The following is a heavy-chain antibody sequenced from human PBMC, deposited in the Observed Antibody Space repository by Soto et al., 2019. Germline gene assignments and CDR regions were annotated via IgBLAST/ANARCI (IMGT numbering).Heavy chain of an antibody. CDR2: IIPIFGTA. Sequence: SVKVSCKASGGTFSSYAISWVRQAPGQGLEWMGGIIPIFGTANYAQKFQGRVTITADESTSTAYMELSSLRSEDTAVYYCARDQGYYDSSGYPTAYYYGMDVWGQGTTVTVSS. CDR1: GGTFSSYA. J-gene: IGHJ6*02. CDR3: ARDQGYYDSSGYPTAYYYGMDV. D-gene: IGHD3-22*01. V-gene: IGHV1-69*13.